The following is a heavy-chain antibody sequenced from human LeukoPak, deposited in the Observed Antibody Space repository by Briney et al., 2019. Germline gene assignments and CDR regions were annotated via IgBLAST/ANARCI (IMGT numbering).Heavy chain of an antibody. CDR1: GFTFSSYA. D-gene: IGHD6-19*01. V-gene: IGHV3-23*01. Sequence: QPGGSLRLSCAASGFTFSSYAMSWVRQAPGKGLEWVSAISGSGGSIYYADSVKGRFTISRDNSKNTLYLQMNSLRAEDTAVYYCAKVQWLPRTGLDYWGQGTLVTVSS. CDR2: ISGSGGSI. J-gene: IGHJ4*02. CDR3: AKVQWLPRTGLDY.